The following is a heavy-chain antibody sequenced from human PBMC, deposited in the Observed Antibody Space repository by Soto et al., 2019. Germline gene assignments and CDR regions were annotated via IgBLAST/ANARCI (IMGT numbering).Heavy chain of an antibody. D-gene: IGHD3-3*01. CDR2: ISGSGGST. CDR1: GFTFSSNA. J-gene: IGHJ4*02. V-gene: IGHV3-23*01. Sequence: EVQLLESGGGLVQPGGSLRLSCTASGFTFSSNAMSWVRQAPGKGLEWVSSISGSGGSTYYADSVKGRFTISRDNSKNTLYLQMNSLRAEDTAVYYCAKVLYYDFWSGYYFDYWGQGTLVTVSS. CDR3: AKVLYYDFWSGYYFDY.